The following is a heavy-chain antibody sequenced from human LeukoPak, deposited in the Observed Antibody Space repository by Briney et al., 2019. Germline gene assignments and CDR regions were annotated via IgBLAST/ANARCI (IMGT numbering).Heavy chain of an antibody. D-gene: IGHD1-26*01. Sequence: ASVKVSCKASGYTLTDYYMHWVRQAPGQGLEWMGWLNPNSGGTNYAQKFQGRVTMTRDTSISTAYVELSRLTSDDTAVYYCARILNGIGASSKSNGMDVWGQGTTVTVSS. CDR3: ARILNGIGASSKSNGMDV. J-gene: IGHJ6*02. CDR2: LNPNSGGT. V-gene: IGHV1-2*02. CDR1: GYTLTDYY.